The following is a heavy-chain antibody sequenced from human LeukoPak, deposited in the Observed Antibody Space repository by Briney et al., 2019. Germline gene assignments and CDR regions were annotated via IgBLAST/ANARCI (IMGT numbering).Heavy chain of an antibody. CDR3: ACLIAAAEPFDY. V-gene: IGHV4-59*08. CDR2: IYYSGST. Sequence: SETLSLTCTVSGGSISSYYWSWIRQPPGKGLEWIGYIYYSGSTNYNPSLKSRVTISVDTSKNQFSLKLSSVTAADTAVYYCACLIAAAEPFDYWGQGTLVTVSS. J-gene: IGHJ4*02. D-gene: IGHD6-13*01. CDR1: GGSISSYY.